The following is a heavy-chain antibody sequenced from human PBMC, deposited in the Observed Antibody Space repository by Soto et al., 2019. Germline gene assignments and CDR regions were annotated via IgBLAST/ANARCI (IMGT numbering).Heavy chain of an antibody. Sequence: EVQLVESGGGLVKPGGSLRLSCAASGFTFSSYSMNWVRQAPGKGLEWVSSISSSSSYIYYADSVKGRFTISRDNAKNSLYLQMNSLRAEDTAVYYCARGGTPVVTHWYFDLWGRGTLVTVSS. CDR2: ISSSSSYI. D-gene: IGHD2-21*02. V-gene: IGHV3-21*01. CDR3: ARGGTPVVTHWYFDL. CDR1: GFTFSSYS. J-gene: IGHJ2*01.